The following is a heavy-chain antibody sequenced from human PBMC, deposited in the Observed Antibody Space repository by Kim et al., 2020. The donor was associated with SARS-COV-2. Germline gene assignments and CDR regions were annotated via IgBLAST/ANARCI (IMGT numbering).Heavy chain of an antibody. CDR2: INPSGGST. D-gene: IGHD3-22*01. Sequence: ASVKVSCKASGYTFTSYYMHWVRQAPGQGLEWMGIINPSGGSTIYAQKFQGRVTMTRDTSTSTVYMELSSLRSEDTAVYYCARSGRGDDSSGYYRSDYWGQGTLVTVSS. CDR1: GYTFTSYY. V-gene: IGHV1-46*01. CDR3: ARSGRGDDSSGYYRSDY. J-gene: IGHJ4*02.